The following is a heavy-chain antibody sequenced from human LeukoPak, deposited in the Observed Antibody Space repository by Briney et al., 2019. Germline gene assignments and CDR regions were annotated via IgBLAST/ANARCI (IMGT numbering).Heavy chain of an antibody. V-gene: IGHV1-69*05. CDR2: IIPIFGTA. CDR1: GGTFSSYA. D-gene: IGHD2-2*01. CDR3: ARYLTAGGPRLNYYMDV. J-gene: IGHJ6*03. Sequence: SVKISCKASGGTFSSYAISWVRQAPGQGLEWMGGIIPIFGTANYAQKFQGRVTITTDESTSTAYMELSSLRSEDTAVYYCARYLTAGGPRLNYYMDVWGKGTTVTVSS.